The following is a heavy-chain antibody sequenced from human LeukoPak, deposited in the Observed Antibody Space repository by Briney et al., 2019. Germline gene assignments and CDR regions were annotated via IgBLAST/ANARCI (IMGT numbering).Heavy chain of an antibody. J-gene: IGHJ4*02. V-gene: IGHV3-9*01. CDR1: GFTFDDYA. Sequence: GRSLRLSCAASGFTFDDYAMHWVRQAPGEGLEWVSGISWNSGSIGYADSVKGRFTISRDNAKNSLYLRMNSLRAEDTALYYCAKGGAAGKFPADYWGQGTLVTVSS. CDR3: AKGGAAGKFPADY. D-gene: IGHD6-13*01. CDR2: ISWNSGSI.